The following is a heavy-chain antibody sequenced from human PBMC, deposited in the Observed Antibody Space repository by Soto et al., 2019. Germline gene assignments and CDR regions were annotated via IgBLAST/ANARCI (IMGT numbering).Heavy chain of an antibody. V-gene: IGHV4-59*01. D-gene: IGHD2-2*01. CDR2: ISDGGST. CDR1: AGTLCTCC. CDR3: AGYFSSTIRPQPKFSALDV. Sequence: LSETLSLTCSGSAGTLCTCCWHVSRQPPGKGLEWIGYISDGGSTNYNPSLKGRGTISVDTSKKQVSLKLSSVTAADTARYFCAGYFSSTIRPQPKFSALDVSGQ. J-gene: IGHJ6*02.